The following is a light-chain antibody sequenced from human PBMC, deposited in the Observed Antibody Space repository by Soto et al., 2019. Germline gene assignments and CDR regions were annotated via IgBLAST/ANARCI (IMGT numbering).Light chain of an antibody. J-gene: IGLJ1*01. CDR2: EVS. CDR3: HSFTSSSTFV. Sequence: QSALTQPASVSGSPGQSITISCTGTSSDVGGYNYVSWYQQHPGKAPKLMIYEVSNRPSGVSNRFSGSRSGNTASLTISGLQSEDEAEYYCHSFTSSSTFVFGTGTKLTVL. CDR1: SSDVGGYNY. V-gene: IGLV2-14*01.